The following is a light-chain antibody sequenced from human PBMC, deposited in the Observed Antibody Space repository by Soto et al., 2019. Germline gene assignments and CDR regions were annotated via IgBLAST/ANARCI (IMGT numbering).Light chain of an antibody. CDR2: DAS. Sequence: DIQMTQSPSTLSASVGDRVTITCRASRTISNWLAWYQQKPGKAPKLLIYDASSLESGVPSRFSGSGSGTEFTLTISSLQPDDFATYFCQEYDTYRTFGQGTKVEIK. CDR1: RTISNW. CDR3: QEYDTYRT. V-gene: IGKV1-5*01. J-gene: IGKJ1*01.